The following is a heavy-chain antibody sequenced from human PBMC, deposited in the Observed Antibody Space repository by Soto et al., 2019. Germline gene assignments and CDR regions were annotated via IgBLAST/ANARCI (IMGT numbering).Heavy chain of an antibody. D-gene: IGHD1-1*01. CDR1: GFTFSSYG. V-gene: IGHV3-30*18. Sequence: QVQLVESGGGVVQPGRSLRLSCAASGFTFSSYGMHWVRQAPGKGLEWVTVISYDGKVAYYADSVKGRFTISRYNSKNTLYLQMNSLRTEDTAMYYCAKEGPITNWYFDYWGQGTLVTVSS. J-gene: IGHJ4*02. CDR2: ISYDGKVA. CDR3: AKEGPITNWYFDY.